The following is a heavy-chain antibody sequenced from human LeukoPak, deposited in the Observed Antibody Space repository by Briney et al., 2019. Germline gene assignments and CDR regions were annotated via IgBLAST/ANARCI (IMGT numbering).Heavy chain of an antibody. D-gene: IGHD3-22*01. Sequence: GASVKVSCKASGYTFTSYYMHWVRQAPGQGLEWMGIINPSGGSTSYAQKFQGRVTMTRDTSTSTVYMELSSLRSEDTAVYYCARDGSSGYASDAFDISGQGTMVTVSS. CDR3: ARDGSSGYASDAFDI. V-gene: IGHV1-46*01. J-gene: IGHJ3*02. CDR2: INPSGGST. CDR1: GYTFTSYY.